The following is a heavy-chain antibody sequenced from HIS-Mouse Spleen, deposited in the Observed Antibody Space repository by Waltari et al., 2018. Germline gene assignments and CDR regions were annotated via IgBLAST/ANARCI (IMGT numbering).Heavy chain of an antibody. V-gene: IGHV3-30*18. CDR3: AKASSGWLDY. CDR1: GFTFSSYG. D-gene: IGHD6-19*01. CDR2: ISYDGSNK. J-gene: IGHJ4*02. Sequence: QVQLVESGGGVVQPGRSLRLSCAASGFTFSSYGMHWVRQVPGKGVGLVSVISYDGSNKYYADSVKDRFTISRDNSKNTLYLQMNSLRAEDTAVYYCAKASSGWLDYWGQGTLVTVSS.